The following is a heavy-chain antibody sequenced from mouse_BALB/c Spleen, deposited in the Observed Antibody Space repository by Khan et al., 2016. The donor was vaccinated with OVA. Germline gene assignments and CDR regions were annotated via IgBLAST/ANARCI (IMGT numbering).Heavy chain of an antibody. V-gene: IGHV9-3-1*01. CDR1: GFTFTNYG. J-gene: IGHJ4*01. D-gene: IGHD1-1*01. CDR3: ARIGYNGTMDF. CDR2: INTYTGEP. Sequence: QIQLVQSGPELKKPGETVQISCKASGFTFTNYGMNWVRQAPGKGLKWMGWINTYTGEPTFTDDFKGRFAFSLETSVSTAYLQINSLKNEDTATYFCARIGYNGTMDFWGEGTSVTVSS.